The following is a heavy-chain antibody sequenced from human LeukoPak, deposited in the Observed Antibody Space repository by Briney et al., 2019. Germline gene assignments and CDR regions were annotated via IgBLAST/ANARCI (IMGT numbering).Heavy chain of an antibody. CDR2: INPNSGGT. D-gene: IGHD3-10*01. Sequence: PLASVKVSCKASGYTFTGYYMHWVRQAPGQGLEWMGWINPNSGGTNYAQKFQGRVTMTRDTSISTAYMELSRLRSDDTAVYYCARAELLWFGEFPIDYWGQGTLVTVSS. CDR1: GYTFTGYY. J-gene: IGHJ4*02. CDR3: ARAELLWFGEFPIDY. V-gene: IGHV1-2*02.